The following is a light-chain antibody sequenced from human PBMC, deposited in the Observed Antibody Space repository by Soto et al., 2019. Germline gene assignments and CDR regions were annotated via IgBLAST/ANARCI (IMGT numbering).Light chain of an antibody. J-gene: IGKJ2*01. V-gene: IGKV3-15*01. CDR2: GAS. CDR1: ESLSTY. Sequence: EIVMTQSPAAVSVSPGERVTLSCRASESLSTYLAWYQHKPGQAPRLLIYGASTKATGIPARFSGSGSATDFTLTISSLQSEDFAVYYCQSYNDWPFSFGQGTKVEIK. CDR3: QSYNDWPFS.